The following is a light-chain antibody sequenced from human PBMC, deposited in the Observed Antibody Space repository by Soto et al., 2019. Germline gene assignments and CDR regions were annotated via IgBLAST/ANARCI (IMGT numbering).Light chain of an antibody. J-gene: IGKJ1*01. CDR1: QGISNY. V-gene: IGKV1-27*01. CDR3: QKYNSAPWT. Sequence: DVQMTQSPSSLSASVGDRVIITCRASQGISNYLVWYQHKPGSAPKVLIYAATTLQSGVPSRFSGSGSGTDFILTISSLQPEDVATYYCQKYNSAPWTFGHGTKVEIK. CDR2: AAT.